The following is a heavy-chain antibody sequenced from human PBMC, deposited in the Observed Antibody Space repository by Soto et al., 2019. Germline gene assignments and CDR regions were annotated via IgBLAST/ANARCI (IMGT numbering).Heavy chain of an antibody. CDR3: TTDYGWAFET. CDR1: GISLSNVK. D-gene: IGHD4-17*01. V-gene: IGHV3-15*01. Sequence: EVQLVASGGGLVKPGASLRLSCAGSGISLSNVKMTWVRQAPAKGLEWLGRIKSKTDGGTADYPAAVRGRFAISRDDSINTLHLLLSSLRTEDTGVYYCTTDYGWAFETWGQGTMVTVSS. CDR2: IKSKTDGGTA. J-gene: IGHJ3*02.